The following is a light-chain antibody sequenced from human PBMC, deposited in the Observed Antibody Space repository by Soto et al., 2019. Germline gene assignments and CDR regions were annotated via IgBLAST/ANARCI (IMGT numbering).Light chain of an antibody. Sequence: QPVLTQPPSASGTPGQRVTISCSGSSSNIGRNTINWYQQFPGMAPKLLIYSNNQRPSGVSDRFSGSKSGTSASLAISGLESEDEADYFCAAWDDSLNGYVFGFGTKVTVL. CDR2: SNN. CDR1: SSNIGRNT. J-gene: IGLJ1*01. V-gene: IGLV1-44*01. CDR3: AAWDDSLNGYV.